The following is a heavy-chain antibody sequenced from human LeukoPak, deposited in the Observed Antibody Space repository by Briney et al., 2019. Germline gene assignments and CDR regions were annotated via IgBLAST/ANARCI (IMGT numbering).Heavy chain of an antibody. CDR3: AAIQPNYYFDY. CDR2: INPSGGST. J-gene: IGHJ4*02. Sequence: GASVKVSCKASGYTFTSYYMHWVRQAPGQGLEWMGIINPSGGSTSYAQKFQGRVTMTRDTSTSTVYMELSSLRSEDTAVYYCAAIQPNYYFDYWGQGTLVTVSS. V-gene: IGHV1-46*01. CDR1: GYTFTSYY. D-gene: IGHD5-18*01.